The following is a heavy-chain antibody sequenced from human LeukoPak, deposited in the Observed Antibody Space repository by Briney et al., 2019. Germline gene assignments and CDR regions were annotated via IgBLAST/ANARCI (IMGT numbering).Heavy chain of an antibody. CDR2: ISSYNGNT. J-gene: IGHJ4*02. Sequence: ASVKVSCKASGYTFTSYGISWVRQAPGQGLEWMGWISSYNGNTNYAQKLQGRVTMTTDTYTSTAYMELRGLSSGAKDVYYDARDDDGDFLIWGQGTLVTVSS. D-gene: IGHD4-17*01. CDR1: GYTFTSYG. CDR3: ARDDDGDFLI. V-gene: IGHV1-18*04.